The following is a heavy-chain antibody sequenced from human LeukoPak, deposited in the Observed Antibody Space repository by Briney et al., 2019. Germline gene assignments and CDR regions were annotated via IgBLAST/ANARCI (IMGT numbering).Heavy chain of an antibody. V-gene: IGHV1-2*02. J-gene: IGHJ4*02. CDR1: GYTFTGYY. D-gene: IGHD6-19*01. Sequence: ASVKVSCKASGYTFTGYYMHWVRQAPGQGLEWMGWINPNSGGTNYAQKFQGRVTMTRDTSISTAYMELSSLRSEDTAVYYCATDRAQIAVAGYIFDYWGQGTLVTVSS. CDR2: INPNSGGT. CDR3: ATDRAQIAVAGYIFDY.